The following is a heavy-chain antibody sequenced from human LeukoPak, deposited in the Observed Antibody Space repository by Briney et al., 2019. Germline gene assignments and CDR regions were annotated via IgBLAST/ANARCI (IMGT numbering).Heavy chain of an antibody. V-gene: IGHV4-38-2*02. CDR3: ARTEYSSSPYYYYYMDV. D-gene: IGHD6-6*01. CDR1: GYSISSGYY. Sequence: SETLSLTCTVSGYSISSGYYWGWIRQPPGKGLEWIGSTYHSGSTYYNPSLKSRVTISVDTSKNQFSLKLSSVTAADTAVYYCARTEYSSSPYYYYYMDVWGKGTTVTVSS. CDR2: TYHSGST. J-gene: IGHJ6*03.